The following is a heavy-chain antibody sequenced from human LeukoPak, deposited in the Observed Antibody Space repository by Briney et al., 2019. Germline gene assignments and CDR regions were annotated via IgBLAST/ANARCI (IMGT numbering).Heavy chain of an antibody. CDR2: ITSSSSYI. Sequence: GTLRLSCAASGFSFSIYDMTWVRQAPGKGPEWVSSITSSSSYIYYADSVKGRFTISRDNARNSLYLQMNSLRAEDTALYYCARDGDTVLTRGYYYYMDVWGKGTTVTVSS. CDR3: ARDGDTVLTRGYYYYMDV. CDR1: GFSFSIYD. J-gene: IGHJ6*03. D-gene: IGHD4-23*01. V-gene: IGHV3-21*01.